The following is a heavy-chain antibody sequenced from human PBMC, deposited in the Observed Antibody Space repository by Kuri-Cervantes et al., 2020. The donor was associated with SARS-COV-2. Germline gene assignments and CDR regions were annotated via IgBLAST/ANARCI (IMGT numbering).Heavy chain of an antibody. CDR3: ARLRQLGFDY. V-gene: IGHV4-38-2*02. Sequence: SETLSLTCTVSGYSISSGYYWGWTRQPPGKGLEWIGSIYYSGSTYYNPSLKSRVTISVDTSKNQFSLKLSSVTAADTAVYYCARLRQLGFDYWGQGTLVTVSS. J-gene: IGHJ4*02. CDR2: IYYSGST. D-gene: IGHD6-13*01. CDR1: GYSISSGYY.